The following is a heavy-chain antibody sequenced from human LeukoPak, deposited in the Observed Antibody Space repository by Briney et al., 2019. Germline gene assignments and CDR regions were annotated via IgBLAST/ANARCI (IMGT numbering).Heavy chain of an antibody. CDR1: GDTLTESS. CDR2: FDPEHGEM. CDR3: ARGPTARIAAAGTSDY. Sequence: ASVKVSCKVSGDTLTESSTHWVRQAPGKGLEWMGGFDPEHGEMIYAQKLQGRVTMTEDRSTDTAYMELSSLRSEDTAVYYCARGPTARIAAAGTSDYWGQGALVTVSS. V-gene: IGHV1-24*01. J-gene: IGHJ4*02. D-gene: IGHD6-13*01.